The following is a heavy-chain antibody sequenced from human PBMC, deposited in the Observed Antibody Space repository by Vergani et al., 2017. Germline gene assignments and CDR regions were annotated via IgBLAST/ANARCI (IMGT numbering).Heavy chain of an antibody. Sequence: QVQLVQSGAEVRKPGSSVKVSCQASGGTFSSYTITWVRQAPGQGLEWMGRIVPILDIANSAQKFQGRVTITADKSTGTAYMELSRLRSEDTAVYYCASGGGDYSYWGQGTLVTVSS. V-gene: IGHV1-69*02. D-gene: IGHD4-17*01. CDR1: GGTFSSYT. J-gene: IGHJ4*02. CDR3: ASGGGDYSY. CDR2: IVPILDIA.